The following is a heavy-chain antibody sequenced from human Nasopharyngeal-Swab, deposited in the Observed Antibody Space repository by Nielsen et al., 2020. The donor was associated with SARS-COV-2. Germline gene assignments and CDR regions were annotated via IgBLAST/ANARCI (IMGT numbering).Heavy chain of an antibody. J-gene: IGHJ6*02. D-gene: IGHD1-26*01. CDR2: ISSSSSYI. Sequence: GESLKISCAASGFTFSSYSMNWVRQAPGKELEWVSSISSSSSYIYYADSVKGRFTISRDNAKNSLYLQMNSLRAEDTAVYYCARSKHSGSYYYGMDVWGQGTTVTVSS. CDR1: GFTFSSYS. V-gene: IGHV3-21*01. CDR3: ARSKHSGSYYYGMDV.